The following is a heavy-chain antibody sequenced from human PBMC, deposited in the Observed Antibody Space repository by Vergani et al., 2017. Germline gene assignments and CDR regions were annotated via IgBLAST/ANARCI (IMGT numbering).Heavy chain of an antibody. J-gene: IGHJ4*02. CDR3: ALDSSGYYRFDY. Sequence: QVQLQQWGAGLLKPSETLSLTCAVYGGSFSGYYWSWIRQPPGKGLEWIGEINHSGSTNYNPSLKSRVTISVDTSKNQFSRKLSSVTAADTAVYYCALDSSGYYRFDYWGQGTLVTVSS. V-gene: IGHV4-34*01. CDR1: GGSFSGYY. CDR2: INHSGST. D-gene: IGHD3-22*01.